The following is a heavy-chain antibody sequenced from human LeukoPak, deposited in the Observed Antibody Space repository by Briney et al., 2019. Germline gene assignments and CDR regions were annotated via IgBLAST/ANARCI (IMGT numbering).Heavy chain of an antibody. D-gene: IGHD3-22*01. J-gene: IGHJ4*02. CDR3: ARPPPLGYDSSDTFVFWLDY. CDR2: INPNSGGT. CDR1: GYTFTGYY. V-gene: IGHV1-2*02. Sequence: ASVKVSCKASGYTFTGYYMHWVRQAPGQGLEWMGWINPNSGGTNYAQKFQGRVTMTRDTSISTAYMELSRLRSDDTAVYYCARPPPLGYDSSDTFVFWLDYWGQGTLVTVSS.